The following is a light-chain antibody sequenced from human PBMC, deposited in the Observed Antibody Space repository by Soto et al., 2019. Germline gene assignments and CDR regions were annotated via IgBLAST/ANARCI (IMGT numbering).Light chain of an antibody. Sequence: IQMTQSPSSLSASVVGRVTISCGASQDISSWLAWYQQKPGRAPKLLIYAASRLQSRVPSRFSGSASGTHFILTINGLQLEDFGTYDCQQLNTLPLTVGQGTRLDIK. V-gene: IGKV1-12*01. CDR1: QDISSW. CDR3: QQLNTLPLT. J-gene: IGKJ5*01. CDR2: AAS.